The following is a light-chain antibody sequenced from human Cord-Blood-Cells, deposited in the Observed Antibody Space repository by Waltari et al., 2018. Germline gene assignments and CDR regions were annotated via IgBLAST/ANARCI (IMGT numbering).Light chain of an antibody. V-gene: IGKV1-39*01. CDR1: QSISSY. CDR3: QQSYSTPLT. CDR2: AAS. Sequence: IQMTQSPSSLSASVGDRVTITCRESQSISSYLNWYQQKPGKAPKLLIYAASSLQSGVPSRFSGSGSGTDFTLTISSLKPEDFATYDCQQSYSTPLTFGPGTKVDIK. J-gene: IGKJ3*01.